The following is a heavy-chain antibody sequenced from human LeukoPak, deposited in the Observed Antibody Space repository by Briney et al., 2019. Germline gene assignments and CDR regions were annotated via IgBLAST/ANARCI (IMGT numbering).Heavy chain of an antibody. V-gene: IGHV4-31*03. CDR3: ARAYSSSWYGRGYYFDY. Sequence: SETQSLTCTVSGGSISSGGYYWSWIRQHPGKGLEWIGYIYYSGSTYYNPSLKSRVTISVDTSKNQFSLKLSSVTAADTAVYYCARAYSSSWYGRGYYFDYWGQGTLVTVSS. CDR1: GGSISSGGYY. CDR2: IYYSGST. D-gene: IGHD6-13*01. J-gene: IGHJ4*02.